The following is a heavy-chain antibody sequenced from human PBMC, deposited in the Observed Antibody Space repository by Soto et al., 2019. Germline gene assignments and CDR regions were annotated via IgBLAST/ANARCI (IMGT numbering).Heavy chain of an antibody. CDR1: GFTFRGFT. J-gene: IGHJ5*02. D-gene: IGHD6-13*01. Sequence: LRLSCAASGFTFRGFTMNWVRQAPGKGLEWVSTISSNSAYIYYTDALRGRFTISRDNAKNSLHLQMNSLRAEDTAVYYCTRDASRDSSARGWFDPWGPGTLVTVSS. CDR3: TRDASRDSSARGWFDP. CDR2: ISSNSAYI. V-gene: IGHV3-21*01.